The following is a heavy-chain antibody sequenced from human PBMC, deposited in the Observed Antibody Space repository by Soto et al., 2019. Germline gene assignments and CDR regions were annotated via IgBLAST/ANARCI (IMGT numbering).Heavy chain of an antibody. V-gene: IGHV1-69*13. Sequence: SVKVSCKASGGTFSSYAISWVRQAPGQGLEWMGGIIPIFGTANYAQKFQGRVTITADESTSTAYMELSSLRSEDTAVYYCASIGAADTKHYFEYWGQGTLVTVSS. CDR2: IIPIFGTA. CDR3: ASIGAADTKHYFEY. J-gene: IGHJ4*02. CDR1: GGTFSSYA. D-gene: IGHD6-13*01.